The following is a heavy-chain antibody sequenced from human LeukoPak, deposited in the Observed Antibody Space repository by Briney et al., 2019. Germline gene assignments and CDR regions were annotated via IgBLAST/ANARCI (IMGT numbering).Heavy chain of an antibody. J-gene: IGHJ6*03. CDR3: ARDRIEQQRTLGRSSNYYSYYYMDV. D-gene: IGHD6-13*01. CDR1: GFTFSSYS. V-gene: IGHV3-48*01. CDR2: ISSSSSTI. Sequence: GGSLRLSCAASGFTFSSYSMNWVRQAPGKGLEWVSYISSSSSTIYYADSVKGRFTISRDNAKNSLYLQMNSLRAEDTAVYYCARDRIEQQRTLGRSSNYYSYYYMDVWGKGTTVTVSS.